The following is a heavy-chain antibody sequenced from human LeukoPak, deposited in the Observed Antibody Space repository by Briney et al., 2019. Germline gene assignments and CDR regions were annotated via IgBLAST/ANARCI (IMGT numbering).Heavy chain of an antibody. CDR1: GLTGSHNY. J-gene: IGHJ4*02. CDR3: ARDQTRGYFDY. V-gene: IGHV3-66*03. CDR2: IHTSGDT. Sequence: GGSLRLSCAASGLTGSHNYVSWVRQAPGKGLEWVSAIHTSGDTCYADSVKGRFTISRDTSKNTLYLQINSLRAEDTAVYYCARDQTRGYFDYWGQGTLVTVSS.